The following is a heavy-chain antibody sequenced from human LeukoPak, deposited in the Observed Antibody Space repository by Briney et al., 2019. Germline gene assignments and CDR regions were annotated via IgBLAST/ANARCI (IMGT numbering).Heavy chain of an antibody. V-gene: IGHV3-21*01. D-gene: IGHD1-1*01. Sequence: GGSLRLSCAASGFTFSSYTMHWIRQAPGKGLEWVSSISGSNSYIFYADSVKGRFTVSRDDAKDSLYLQMNSLRAEDTAVYYCARALTTLTYEGYWGQGTLVTVSS. CDR2: ISGSNSYI. CDR1: GFTFSSYT. J-gene: IGHJ4*02. CDR3: ARALTTLTYEGY.